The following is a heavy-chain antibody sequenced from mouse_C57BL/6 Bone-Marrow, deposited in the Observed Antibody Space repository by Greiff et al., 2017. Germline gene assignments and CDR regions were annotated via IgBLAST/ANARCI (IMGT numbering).Heavy chain of an antibody. Sequence: QVQLQQPGAELVKPGASVKLSCKASGYTFTSYWMHWVKQRPGQGLEWIGMIHPNSGSTNYNEKFKSKATLTVDKSSSTAYMQLSSLTSEDSAVYYCARRGIYYYGSSDYWGQGTTLTVSS. CDR3: ARRGIYYYGSSDY. V-gene: IGHV1-64*01. D-gene: IGHD1-1*01. J-gene: IGHJ2*01. CDR2: IHPNSGST. CDR1: GYTFTSYW.